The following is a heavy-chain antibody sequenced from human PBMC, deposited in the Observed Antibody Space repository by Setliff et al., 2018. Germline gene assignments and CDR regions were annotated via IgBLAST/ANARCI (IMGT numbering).Heavy chain of an antibody. V-gene: IGHV2-70*04. Sequence: GPTLVNPTQTLTLTCTYSGFSFGISGMRLSWIRQAPGKALEWLARVDWDDDKFYSTSLATRLTISKDTFKNQVILTMTNMDPADTATYFCARDSREYYFDYWGQGILVTSPQ. CDR1: GFSFGISGMR. D-gene: IGHD3-22*01. CDR2: VDWDDDK. CDR3: ARDSREYYFDY. J-gene: IGHJ4*02.